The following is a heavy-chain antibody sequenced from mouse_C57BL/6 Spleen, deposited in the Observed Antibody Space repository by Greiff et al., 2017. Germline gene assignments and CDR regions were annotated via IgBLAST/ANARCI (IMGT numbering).Heavy chain of an antibody. CDR1: GYAFSSYW. CDR2: IYPGDGDT. D-gene: IGHD1-1*01. J-gene: IGHJ3*01. V-gene: IGHV1-80*01. Sequence: VQLQQSGAELVKPGASVKISCKASGYAFSSYWMNWVKQRPGKGLEWIGQIYPGDGDTNYNGKFKGKATLTADKSSSTAYMQLSNLTSEDSAVYFCARGDCGTGAYWGQGTLVTVAA. CDR3: ARGDCGTGAY.